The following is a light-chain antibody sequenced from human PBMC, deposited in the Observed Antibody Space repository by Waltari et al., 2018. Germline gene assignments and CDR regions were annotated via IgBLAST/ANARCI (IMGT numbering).Light chain of an antibody. J-gene: IGKJ1*01. CDR1: QDISHY. CDR3: QKYNSAPWT. CDR2: GTS. V-gene: IGKV1-27*01. Sequence: DIQMTQSPPSLSASVGDTVTITCQASQDISHYLNWYQHRPGKVPTLLIYGTSTLQSGVPSRFSGSGSGTDFTLTISSLQPEDVATYYCQKYNSAPWTFGQGTKVEVK.